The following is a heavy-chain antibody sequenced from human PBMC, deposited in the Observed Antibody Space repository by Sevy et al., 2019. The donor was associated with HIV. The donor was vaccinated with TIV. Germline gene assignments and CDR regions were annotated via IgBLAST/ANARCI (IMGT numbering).Heavy chain of an antibody. CDR3: ARDNDEGYCSGGSCYSDYYGMDV. Sequence: GGSLRLSCAASGFTFSSYEMNWVRQAPGKGLEWVSYISSSGSTIYYADSVKGRFTISRDNAKNTLYLQMNGRRAWDTAVYYCARDNDEGYCSGGSCYSDYYGMDVWGQGTTVTVSS. CDR2: ISSSGSTI. V-gene: IGHV3-48*03. D-gene: IGHD2-15*01. CDR1: GFTFSSYE. J-gene: IGHJ6*02.